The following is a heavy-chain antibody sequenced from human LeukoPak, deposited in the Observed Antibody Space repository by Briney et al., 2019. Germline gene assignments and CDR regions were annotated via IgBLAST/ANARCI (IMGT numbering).Heavy chain of an antibody. CDR3: AKELWFGQRGYYYYYMDV. V-gene: IGHV3-23*01. J-gene: IGHJ6*03. Sequence: PGGSLRLSCAASGFTFSSYAMNWVRQAPGEGLEWVSAITGSGGSTYYADSVKGRFTISRDNSKNTLYLQMNSLRAEDTAVYYCAKELWFGQRGYYYYYMDVWGKGTTVTISS. D-gene: IGHD3-10*01. CDR2: ITGSGGST. CDR1: GFTFSSYA.